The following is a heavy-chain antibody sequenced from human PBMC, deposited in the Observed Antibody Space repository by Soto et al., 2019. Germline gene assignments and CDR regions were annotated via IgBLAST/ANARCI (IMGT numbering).Heavy chain of an antibody. CDR2: ISPMFGAA. J-gene: IGHJ4*02. D-gene: IGHD3-10*01. CDR1: GGTFNTYA. CDR3: AREVQVHTPAFVY. V-gene: IGHV1-69*19. Sequence: QVQLVQSGAEMKKPGSSVKVSCQSSGGTFNTYAMNCVRQAPGQGPEWMGDISPMFGAANYEPKFQGRVTITADESTGTSYMQLSSLTSEDTALYSCAREVQVHTPAFVYWGQGTLVTVSS.